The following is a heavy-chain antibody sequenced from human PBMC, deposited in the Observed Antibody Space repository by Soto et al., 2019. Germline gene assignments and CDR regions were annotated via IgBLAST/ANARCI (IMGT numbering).Heavy chain of an antibody. J-gene: IGHJ6*02. CDR3: ARVPEYYYYSMDV. V-gene: IGHV4-31*03. CDR1: GGSISSGGYY. Sequence: QVQLQESGPGLVKPSQTLSLTCTVSGGSISSGGYYWSWIRQHPGTGLEWIGYIYYSGSTYYNPSLTSRVNISVDTSKSQVSLKLSSVTAADTAVYYCARVPEYYYYSMDVWGQGTTVTVSS. CDR2: IYYSGST.